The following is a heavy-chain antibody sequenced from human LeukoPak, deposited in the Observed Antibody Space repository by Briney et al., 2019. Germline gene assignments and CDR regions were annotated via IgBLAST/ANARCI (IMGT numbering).Heavy chain of an antibody. Sequence: ASVKVSCKASGYTFTGYYMHWVRQAPGQGLEWMGWINPNSGGTNYAQKFQGRVTMTRDTSISTAYMELSRLRSDDTAVYYCARRAGYSSSWFPSWDYYYMDVWGKGTTVTISS. V-gene: IGHV1-2*02. D-gene: IGHD6-13*01. CDR3: ARRAGYSSSWFPSWDYYYMDV. J-gene: IGHJ6*03. CDR2: INPNSGGT. CDR1: GYTFTGYY.